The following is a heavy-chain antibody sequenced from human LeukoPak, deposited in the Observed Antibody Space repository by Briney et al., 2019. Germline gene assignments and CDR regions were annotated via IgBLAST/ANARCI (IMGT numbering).Heavy chain of an antibody. CDR1: GYSFTSHD. CDR2: MNPNSGNT. V-gene: IGHV1-8*01. D-gene: IGHD2-2*01. CDR3: VRAVAGASTFHLDS. J-gene: IGHJ4*02. Sequence: ASVKVSCKASGYSFTSHDINWVRQATGKGLGWLGWMNPNSGNTGNSQKFQGRVTMTRDTSIGTAYMELSSLKFEDTAVYYCVRAVAGASTFHLDSWGQGTLVTVSS.